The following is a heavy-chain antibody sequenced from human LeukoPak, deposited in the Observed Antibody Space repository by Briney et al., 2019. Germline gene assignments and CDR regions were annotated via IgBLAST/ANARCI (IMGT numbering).Heavy chain of an antibody. CDR1: GFTFSSYA. CDR3: AKVSRSSSFPPSDY. V-gene: IGHV3-23*01. J-gene: IGHJ4*02. Sequence: GGSLRLSCAASGFTFSSYAMSWVRQAPGKGLEWVSAISGSGGSTYYADSVKGRLTISRDNSKNTLYLQMNSLRAEDTAVYYCAKVSRSSSFPPSDYWGQGTLVTVSS. D-gene: IGHD2-2*01. CDR2: ISGSGGST.